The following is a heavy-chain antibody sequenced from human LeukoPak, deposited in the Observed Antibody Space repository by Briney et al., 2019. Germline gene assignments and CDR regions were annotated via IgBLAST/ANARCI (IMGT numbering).Heavy chain of an antibody. V-gene: IGHV3-23*01. Sequence: PGGSLRLSCAASGFTFSSYEMNWVRQAPGKGLEWVSAISGSGGSTYYADSVKGRFTISRDNSKNTLYLQMNSLRAEDTAVYYCATDYRATYYDFWSGYFAFDYWGQGTLVTVSS. J-gene: IGHJ4*02. CDR2: ISGSGGST. CDR3: ATDYRATYYDFWSGYFAFDY. D-gene: IGHD3-3*01. CDR1: GFTFSSYE.